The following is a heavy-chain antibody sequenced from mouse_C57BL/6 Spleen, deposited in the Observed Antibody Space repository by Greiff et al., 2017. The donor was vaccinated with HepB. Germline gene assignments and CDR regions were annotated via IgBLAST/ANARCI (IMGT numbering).Heavy chain of an antibody. CDR2: IHPNSGST. Sequence: QVQLQQPGAELVKPGASVKLSCKASGYTFTSYWMHWVKQRPGQGLEWIGMIHPNSGSTNYNEKFKSKATLTVDKSSSTAYMQLSSLTSEDSAVYDCARFGDYDGAWFAYWGQGTLVTVSA. CDR1: GYTFTSYW. CDR3: ARFGDYDGAWFAY. V-gene: IGHV1-64*01. D-gene: IGHD2-4*01. J-gene: IGHJ3*01.